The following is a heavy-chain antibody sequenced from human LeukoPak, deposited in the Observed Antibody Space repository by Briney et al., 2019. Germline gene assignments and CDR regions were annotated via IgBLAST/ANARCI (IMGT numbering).Heavy chain of an antibody. Sequence: SETLSLTCTVSGGSISSHYWSWIRQPPGKGLEWIGYIYYSGSTNYNPSLKSRVTISVDTSKNQFSLKLSSVTAADTAVYYCARDGGAAFDAFDIWGQGTVVTVSS. CDR1: GGSISSHY. D-gene: IGHD3-16*01. CDR2: IYYSGST. J-gene: IGHJ3*02. V-gene: IGHV4-59*11. CDR3: ARDGGAAFDAFDI.